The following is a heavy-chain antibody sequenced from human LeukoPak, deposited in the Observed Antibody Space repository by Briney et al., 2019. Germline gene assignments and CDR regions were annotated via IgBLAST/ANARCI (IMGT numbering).Heavy chain of an antibody. CDR1: GGSFSGSY. CDR2: INHRGST. V-gene: IGHV4-34*01. D-gene: IGHD2/OR15-2a*01. CDR3: ARGVISSDFGY. Sequence: SETLSLTXAVYGGSFSGSYWSWIRQPPGKGLEWIGEINHRGSTNYNPSLKSRVTISVDTSKNQFSLKLSSVTAADTAVYYCARGVISSDFGYWGQGTLVTVSS. J-gene: IGHJ4*02.